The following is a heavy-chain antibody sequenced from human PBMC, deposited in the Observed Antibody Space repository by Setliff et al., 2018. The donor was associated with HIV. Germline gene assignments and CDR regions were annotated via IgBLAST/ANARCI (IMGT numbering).Heavy chain of an antibody. V-gene: IGHV4-39*02. D-gene: IGHD1-26*01. J-gene: IGHJ4*02. Sequence: SETLSLTCTVSGGSISSSSYYWGWIRQPPGKGLEWIGSIYYSESTSYNPSLKGRFTISRDFSDNTLYLQMNSLRPEDTAMYYCARDPLVGAPDYFDYWGQGTLVTVSS. CDR1: GGSISSSSYY. CDR2: IYYSEST. CDR3: ARDPLVGAPDYFDY.